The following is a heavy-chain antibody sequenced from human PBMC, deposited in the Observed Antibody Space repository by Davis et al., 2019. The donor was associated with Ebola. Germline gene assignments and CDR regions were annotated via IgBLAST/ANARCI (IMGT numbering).Heavy chain of an antibody. CDR1: GGSISSSTYY. Sequence: GSLRLSCTVSGGSISSSTYYWDWIRQPPGKGLEWIGSIYYSGSTYYNPSLKSRVTISVDTSKNQFSLKLSSVTAADTAVYYCARRTIFSTFDIWGQGTMVTVSS. J-gene: IGHJ3*02. D-gene: IGHD3-3*01. CDR3: ARRTIFSTFDI. CDR2: IYYSGST. V-gene: IGHV4-39*01.